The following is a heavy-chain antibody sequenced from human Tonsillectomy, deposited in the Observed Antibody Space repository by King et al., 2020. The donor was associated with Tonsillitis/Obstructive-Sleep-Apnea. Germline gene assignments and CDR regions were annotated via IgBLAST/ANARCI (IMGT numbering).Heavy chain of an antibody. CDR1: GGSFSGYY. CDR3: ASLRSGSYSFAFDI. J-gene: IGHJ3*02. V-gene: IGHV4-34*01. CDR2: INHSGST. Sequence: VQLQQWGAGLLKPSETLSLPCAVYGGSFSGYYWSWIRQPPGKGLEWIGEINHSGSTNYNPSLKSRVTISVDTSKNQFSLKLSSVTAADTAVYYCASLRSGSYSFAFDIWGQGTMVTVSS. D-gene: IGHD3-10*01.